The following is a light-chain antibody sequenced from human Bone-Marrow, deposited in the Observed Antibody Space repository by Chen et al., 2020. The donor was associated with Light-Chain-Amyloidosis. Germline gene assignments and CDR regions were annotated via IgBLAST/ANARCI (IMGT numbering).Light chain of an antibody. CDR1: QTISSNY. V-gene: IGKV3-20*01. CDR2: GSS. Sequence: EIVLTQSPGTLSLSPGEGANLSCRASQTISSNYLTWYPQKFGQAPRLLIYGSSSRAPGIPDSFTGSGSGTDFTLTLTRLEPEDFAMYYCQQYGTSPLTFGGGTKVEIK. J-gene: IGKJ4*01. CDR3: QQYGTSPLT.